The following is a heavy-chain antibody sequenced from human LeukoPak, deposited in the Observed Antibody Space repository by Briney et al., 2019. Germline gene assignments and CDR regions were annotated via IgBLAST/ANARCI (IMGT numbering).Heavy chain of an antibody. CDR2: IASDGSST. Sequence: GGSLRLSCAASGFTFSTSWMHWVRQAPGKGLVWVSRIASDGSSTTYADSVKGRFSISRDNAKNTLYLQMNSLRVEDTAVYYCARGRPHGNDYWGQGTLVTVSS. D-gene: IGHD4-23*01. CDR1: GFTFSTSW. V-gene: IGHV3-74*01. J-gene: IGHJ4*02. CDR3: ARGRPHGNDY.